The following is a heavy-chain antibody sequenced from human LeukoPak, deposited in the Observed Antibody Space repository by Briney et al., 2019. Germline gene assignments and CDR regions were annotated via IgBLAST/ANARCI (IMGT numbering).Heavy chain of an antibody. D-gene: IGHD1-26*01. CDR2: IYSGGTT. J-gene: IGHJ3*02. CDR1: GFIASSHY. Sequence: PGGSLRLSCVSSGFIASSHYMSWVRQAPGKGLEWVSLIYSGGTTYSADSVKGRFTISRDNSKNTLYLQMNSLRAEDTAVYYCARGGSSGAFDIWGQGTRVTVSS. V-gene: IGHV3-66*01. CDR3: ARGGSSGAFDI.